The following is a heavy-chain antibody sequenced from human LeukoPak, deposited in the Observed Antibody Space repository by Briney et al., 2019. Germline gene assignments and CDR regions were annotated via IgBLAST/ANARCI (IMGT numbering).Heavy chain of an antibody. CDR1: GGSISGYY. CDR3: ARGQVYFDC. J-gene: IGHJ4*02. V-gene: IGHV4-59*01. CDR2: IYYSGST. Sequence: PSETLSLTCTVSGGSISGYYWSWIRQPPGKGLEWIGYIYYSGSTNYNPSLTSRVTISVDTSKNQFSLRLTSVTAADTAVYYCARGQVYFDCWGQGTLVTVSS.